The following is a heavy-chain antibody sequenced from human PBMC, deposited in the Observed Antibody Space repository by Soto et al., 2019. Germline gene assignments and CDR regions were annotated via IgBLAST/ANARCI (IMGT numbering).Heavy chain of an antibody. Sequence: EVQVVESGGGLVQPGRSLRLSCTTSGFTFGDYALTWYRQAPGKGLEWVGFIRTKAYGGTTEYAASVKGRFTISRDDSKSIAFLQMNSLKTEDTAVYYCASPGPYGDSYAYLDYWGQGTLVIVSS. CDR2: IRTKAYGGTT. J-gene: IGHJ4*02. CDR3: ASPGPYGDSYAYLDY. D-gene: IGHD4-17*01. V-gene: IGHV3-49*03. CDR1: GFTFGDYA.